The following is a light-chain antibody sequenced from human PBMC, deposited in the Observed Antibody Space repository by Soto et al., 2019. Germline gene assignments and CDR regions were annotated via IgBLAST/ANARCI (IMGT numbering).Light chain of an antibody. V-gene: IGLV2-14*01. CDR3: SSYTSGSTLVV. CDR1: SSDVGGYNY. Sequence: QSVLTQPASVSGSPGQSITISCTETSSDVGGYNYVSWYQQHPGKAPKLMIYEVSNRPSEVSNRFSGSKSGNTASLTISGLQAEDEGNYYCSSYTSGSTLVVFGGGTKVTVL. CDR2: EVS. J-gene: IGLJ2*01.